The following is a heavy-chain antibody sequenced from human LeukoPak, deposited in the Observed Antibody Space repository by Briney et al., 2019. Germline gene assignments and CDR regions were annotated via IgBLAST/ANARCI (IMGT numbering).Heavy chain of an antibody. CDR2: INAGNGNT. J-gene: IGHJ6*02. V-gene: IGHV1-3*01. CDR3: ARDAMVASPGLYYYGMDV. Sequence: GASVKVSCKASGYTFTSYAMHRVRQAPGQRLEWMGWINAGNGNTKYSQKFQGRVTITRDTSASTAYMELSSLRSEDTAVYYCARDAMVASPGLYYYGMDVWGQGTTVTVSS. D-gene: IGHD2-15*01. CDR1: GYTFTSYA.